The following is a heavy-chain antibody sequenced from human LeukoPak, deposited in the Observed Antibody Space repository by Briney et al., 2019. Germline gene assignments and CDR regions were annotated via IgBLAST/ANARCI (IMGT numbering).Heavy chain of an antibody. CDR2: INPSGGST. Sequence: ASVKVSCKASGGTFSSYAISWVRQAPGQGLEWMGIINPSGGSTSYAQKFQGRVTMTRDTSTSTVYMELSSLRSEDTAVYYCARDRDVVRGEDDAFDIWGQGTMVTVSS. CDR1: GGTFSSYA. D-gene: IGHD3-10*01. V-gene: IGHV1-46*01. CDR3: ARDRDVVRGEDDAFDI. J-gene: IGHJ3*02.